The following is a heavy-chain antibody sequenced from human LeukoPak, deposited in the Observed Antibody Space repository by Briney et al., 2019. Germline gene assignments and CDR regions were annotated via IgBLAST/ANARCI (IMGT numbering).Heavy chain of an antibody. J-gene: IGHJ4*02. D-gene: IGHD1-26*01. V-gene: IGHV3-53*01. CDR3: AKKAHTQNSESYYHFFDF. CDR1: GFTVSSNY. CDR2: IYSGGST. Sequence: GGSLRLSCAASGFTVSSNYMSWVRQAPGKGLEWVSVIYSGGSTYYADSVKGRFTISRDNSKNILYLQMNSLRAEDTAVYYCAKKAHTQNSESYYHFFDFWGQGTLVTVSS.